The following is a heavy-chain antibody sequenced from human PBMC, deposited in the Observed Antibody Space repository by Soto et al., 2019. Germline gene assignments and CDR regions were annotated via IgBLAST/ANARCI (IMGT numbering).Heavy chain of an antibody. D-gene: IGHD6-6*01. V-gene: IGHV1-69*01. J-gene: IGHJ6*02. CDR1: GDTFSRST. CDR2: SIPVFGAT. Sequence: QVQLVQSGADVKKPGSSVKVSCKASGDTFSRSTFSWVRQAPGQGLEWMGGSIPVFGATNYAQKFQGRVSITADESTSTAYMELTSLRSEDTAVYYCARLYSSSAERKMDVWGQGTTVTVSS. CDR3: ARLYSSSAERKMDV.